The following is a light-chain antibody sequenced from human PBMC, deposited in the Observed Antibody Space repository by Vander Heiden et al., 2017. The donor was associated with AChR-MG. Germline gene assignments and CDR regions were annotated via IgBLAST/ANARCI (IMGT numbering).Light chain of an antibody. CDR2: KAS. CDR3: QKDDSYSLT. Sequence: DLQMTPSPSTLSASVGDRVTITCRASQSISSWLAWYQQKPGKAPKLLIYKASTLESGVPSRFSGSGSGTEFTLTISSLQPDDFATYYCQKDDSYSLTFGGGTKVEIK. J-gene: IGKJ4*01. CDR1: QSISSW. V-gene: IGKV1-5*03.